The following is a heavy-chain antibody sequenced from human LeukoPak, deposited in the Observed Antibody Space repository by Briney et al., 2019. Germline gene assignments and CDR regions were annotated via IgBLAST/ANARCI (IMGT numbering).Heavy chain of an antibody. D-gene: IGHD5-12*01. CDR1: GLTFSRYA. J-gene: IGHJ2*01. CDR2: ISSNGGNT. CDR3: VKVGYSGSSGYFDL. V-gene: IGHV3-64D*09. Sequence: GGSLRLSCSASGLTFSRYAMHWVRQAPGKGLEYVSVISSNGGNTYYADSVKDRFTISRDNSKNTLDLQMSSLRAEDTAVYYCVKVGYSGSSGYFDLWGRGTLVTVSS.